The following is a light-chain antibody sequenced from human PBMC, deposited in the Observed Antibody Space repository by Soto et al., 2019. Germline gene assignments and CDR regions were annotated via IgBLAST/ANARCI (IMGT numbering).Light chain of an antibody. Sequence: DIQMTQSPSSLSASIGDRVTISCRASQDIGAYVNWYQHKQGKAPRVLMYAASNLKSGVPPRFSGSGVGRDFTPTISDLQPEDFATYYCQHSYSTRTFGQGTKVERK. CDR3: QHSYSTRT. CDR2: AAS. V-gene: IGKV1-39*01. J-gene: IGKJ1*01. CDR1: QDIGAY.